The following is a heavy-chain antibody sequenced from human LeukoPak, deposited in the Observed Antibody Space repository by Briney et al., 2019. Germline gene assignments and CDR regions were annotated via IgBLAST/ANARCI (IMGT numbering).Heavy chain of an antibody. CDR3: ARASIWFGELLGWFDP. CDR2: IYYSGST. V-gene: IGHV4-30-4*01. D-gene: IGHD3-10*01. CDR1: GGSISSGDYY. Sequence: SETLSLTCTVSGGSISSGDYYWSWIRQPPGKGLEWIGYIYYSGSTYYKPSLKSRVTISVDTSKNQFSLKLSSVTAADTAVYYCARASIWFGELLGWFDPWGQGTLVTVSS. J-gene: IGHJ5*02.